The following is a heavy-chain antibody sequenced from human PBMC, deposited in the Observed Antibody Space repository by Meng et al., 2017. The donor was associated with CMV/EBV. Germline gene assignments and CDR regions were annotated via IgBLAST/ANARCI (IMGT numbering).Heavy chain of an antibody. V-gene: IGHV3-11*04. CDR2: ISSSGSTI. J-gene: IGHJ6*02. CDR1: GFTFSDYY. CDR3: ARDHCSSTSCYLLYYYYGMDV. D-gene: IGHD2-2*01. Sequence: GGSLRLSCAASGFTFSDYYMSWIRQAPGKGLEWVSYISSSGSTIYYADSVKGRFTISRDNAKNSLYLQMNSLRAEDTAVYYCARDHCSSTSCYLLYYYYGMDVWGQGTTVTVSS.